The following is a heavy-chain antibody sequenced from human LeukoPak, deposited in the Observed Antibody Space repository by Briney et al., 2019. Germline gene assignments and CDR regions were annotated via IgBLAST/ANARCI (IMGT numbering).Heavy chain of an antibody. D-gene: IGHD1-14*01. CDR2: LYSDGNT. CDR1: GFTFITND. V-gene: IGHV3-53*01. J-gene: IGHJ4*02. Sequence: GGSLRLSCAASGFTFITNDMTWVRQAPGKGLEWVSVLYSDGNTKYAGSVQGRFTISRDNSKNTLYLEMNSLSPDDTAVYYCARGVEPLAANTLAYWGQGTLVTVSS. CDR3: ARGVEPLAANTLAY.